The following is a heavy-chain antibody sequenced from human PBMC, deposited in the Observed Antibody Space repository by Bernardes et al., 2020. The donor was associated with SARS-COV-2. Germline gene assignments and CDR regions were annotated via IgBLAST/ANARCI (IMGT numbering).Heavy chain of an antibody. V-gene: IGHV3-33*01. Sequence: GGSLRLSCAASGFTFSSYGMHWVRQAPGKGLEWVAVIWYDGSNKYYADSVKGRFTISRDNSKNTLYLQMNSLRAEDTAVYYCARDTGLPRSFDYWGQGTLVTVSS. D-gene: IGHD3-10*01. CDR3: ARDTGLPRSFDY. J-gene: IGHJ4*02. CDR1: GFTFSSYG. CDR2: IWYDGSNK.